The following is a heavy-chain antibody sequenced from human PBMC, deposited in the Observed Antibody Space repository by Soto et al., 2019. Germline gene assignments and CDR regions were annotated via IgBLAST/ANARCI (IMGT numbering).Heavy chain of an antibody. Sequence: QVQLQESGPGLVKPSDTLSLTCAVSGYSMKSTTWWGWIRQPPGKGLEWIGYVSYSGSPYYNPSLRSRVTMSVDTSKNQFSLKLTSVTAMDTAVYYCARMAVGTFYYYAMDDWGQGTTVTVSS. V-gene: IGHV4-28*01. D-gene: IGHD6-19*01. CDR3: ARMAVGTFYYYAMDD. J-gene: IGHJ6*02. CDR2: VSYSGSP. CDR1: GYSMKSTTW.